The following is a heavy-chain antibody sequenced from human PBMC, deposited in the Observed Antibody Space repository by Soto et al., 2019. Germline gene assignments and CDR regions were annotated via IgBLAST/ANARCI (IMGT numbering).Heavy chain of an antibody. CDR3: ANSLVTSRTRVDY. CDR1: GGSIYTGGFY. J-gene: IGHJ4*02. D-gene: IGHD1-26*01. V-gene: IGHV4-31*03. Sequence: QVQLQESGPGLVKPSQTLSLTCTVSGGSIYTGGFYWSWIRQLPGKGLEWLGYIYYTGSTEYTPSLKSRLTISTDTSDNPFSLRLTYVTAADTAVYYCANSLVTSRTRVDYWGQGTLVTVSS. CDR2: IYYTGST.